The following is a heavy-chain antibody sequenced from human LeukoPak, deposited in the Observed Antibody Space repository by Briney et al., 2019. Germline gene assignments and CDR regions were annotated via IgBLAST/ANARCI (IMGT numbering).Heavy chain of an antibody. CDR1: GFTFSSYA. CDR2: ISYDGSNK. CDR3: AKVPGQLWVDY. Sequence: PGGSLRLSCAASGFTFSSYAMHWVRQAPGKGLEWVAVISYDGSNKYYADSVKGRFTISRDNSKNTLYLQMNSLRAEDTAVYYCAKVPGQLWVDYWGQGTLVTVSS. V-gene: IGHV3-30-3*01. D-gene: IGHD5-18*01. J-gene: IGHJ4*02.